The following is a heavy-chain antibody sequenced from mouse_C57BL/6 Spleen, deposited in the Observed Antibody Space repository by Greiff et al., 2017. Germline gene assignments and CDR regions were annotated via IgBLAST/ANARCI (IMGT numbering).Heavy chain of an antibody. J-gene: IGHJ2*01. CDR2: ISYSGST. CDR1: GYSITSAY. CDR3: ARSPYYFGSCDVYFDY. Sequence: EVKLVESGPGLAKPSQTLSLTCSVTGYSITSAYWNWIRKFPGNKLEYMGYISYSGSTYYNPSLKSRISITRDTSKNQYYLQLNSVTTEDTATYYCARSPYYFGSCDVYFDYWGQGTTLTVSS. D-gene: IGHD1-1*01. V-gene: IGHV3-8*01.